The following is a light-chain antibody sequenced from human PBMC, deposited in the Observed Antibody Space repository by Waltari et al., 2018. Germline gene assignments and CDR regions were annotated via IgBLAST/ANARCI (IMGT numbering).Light chain of an antibody. Sequence: QSALTQPASVYGSPGSSITTSCPGTRSHVGTHNSASWYQQRPGKAPDLIIFDVINRPSGVSIRFSGSKSGNTASLTISGLQAEDEADYYCNSYTNSGTYVFGSGTKVTVL. V-gene: IGLV2-14*03. CDR3: NSYTNSGTYV. J-gene: IGLJ1*01. CDR2: DVI. CDR1: RSHVGTHNS.